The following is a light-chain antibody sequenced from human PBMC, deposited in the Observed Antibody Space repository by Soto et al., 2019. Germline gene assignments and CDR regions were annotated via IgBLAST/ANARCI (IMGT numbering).Light chain of an antibody. CDR2: VAS. V-gene: IGKV1-39*01. J-gene: IGKJ4*01. CDR1: QSIGRF. Sequence: DIQMTQSPSSLSASVGDRVTITCRASQSIGRFLNWYQQKPGKAPNVLINVASTLRSGVPSRFSGSGSGTDFNLTINSLQPDDFATYFCQQSFTTPLTFGGGTKVEIK. CDR3: QQSFTTPLT.